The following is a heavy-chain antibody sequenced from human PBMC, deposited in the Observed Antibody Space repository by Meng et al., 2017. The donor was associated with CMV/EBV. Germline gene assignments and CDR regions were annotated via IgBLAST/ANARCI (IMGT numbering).Heavy chain of an antibody. CDR2: VFGGAST. Sequence: GESLKISCAASGFTVSGNYMSWVRQAPGKGLEWVSVVFGGASTYYADSVKGRFTISRDNSKNMLYLQMNSLRAEDTAVYYCARELRDDYTWGFFDYWGQRTLVTVSS. V-gene: IGHV3-66*02. CDR1: GFTVSGNY. CDR3: ARELRDDYTWGFFDY. D-gene: IGHD5-24*01. J-gene: IGHJ4*02.